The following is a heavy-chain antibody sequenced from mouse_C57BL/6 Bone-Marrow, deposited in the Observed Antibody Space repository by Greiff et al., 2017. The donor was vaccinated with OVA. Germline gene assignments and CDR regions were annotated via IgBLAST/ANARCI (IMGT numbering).Heavy chain of an antibody. D-gene: IGHD1-1*01. Sequence: EVQGVESGPGMVKPSQSLSLTCTVTGYSITSGYDWHWIRHFPGNKLEWMGYISYSGSTNYNPSLKSRISITHDTSKNHFFLKLNSVTTEDTATYYCAREVYYGSSYEYFDVWGTGTTVTVSS. V-gene: IGHV3-1*01. CDR2: ISYSGST. CDR3: AREVYYGSSYEYFDV. J-gene: IGHJ1*03. CDR1: GYSITSGYD.